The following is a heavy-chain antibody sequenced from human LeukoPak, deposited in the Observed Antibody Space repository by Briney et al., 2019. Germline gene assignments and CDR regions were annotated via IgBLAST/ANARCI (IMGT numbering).Heavy chain of an antibody. V-gene: IGHV4-31*03. CDR1: GGSISSGGYY. CDR3: ALGYCGGGSCYAREYFQH. CDR2: IYYSGST. D-gene: IGHD2-15*01. Sequence: SETLSLTCTVSGGSISSGGYYWAWIRQHPGKGLEWIGYIYYSGSTYYNPSLKSRVTISVDTSKNQFSLRLSSVTAADTAVYYCALGYCGGGSCYAREYFQHWGQGTLVTVSS. J-gene: IGHJ1*01.